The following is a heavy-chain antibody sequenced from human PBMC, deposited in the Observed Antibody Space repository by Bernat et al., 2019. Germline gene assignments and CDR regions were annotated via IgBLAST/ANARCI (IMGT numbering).Heavy chain of an antibody. D-gene: IGHD6-19*01. CDR3: ARDQGSSGWYAWDDF. CDR2: ISYDGSNK. V-gene: IGHV3-30*01. Sequence: VWLLESRTGVVQPRCSLRFSFPASGFTFSSYAMHWVRQAPGKWLEWVAVISYDGSNKYYADSVKGRFTISRDNSKNTLYLQMNSLRAEDTAVYYCARDQGSSGWYAWDDFWGQGTAV. CDR1: GFTFSSYA. J-gene: IGHJ4*02.